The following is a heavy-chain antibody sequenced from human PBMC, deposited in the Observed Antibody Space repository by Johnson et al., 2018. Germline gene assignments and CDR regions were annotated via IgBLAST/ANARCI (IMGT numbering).Heavy chain of an antibody. V-gene: IGHV3-30*03. D-gene: IGHD3-9*01. CDR2: ISSDGRQK. CDR3: IGGIFRPRHTQY. J-gene: IGHJ1*01. CDR1: GFIFSDYG. Sequence: QVQLVESGGGVVQPGRSLRLSCAASGFIFSDYGMHWVRQAPGKGLDFVAVISSDGRQKWYADSMQGRFTLSRDNSINTLYLQINSLAAEDTAVYYCIGGIFRPRHTQYWGRGTLVTVSS.